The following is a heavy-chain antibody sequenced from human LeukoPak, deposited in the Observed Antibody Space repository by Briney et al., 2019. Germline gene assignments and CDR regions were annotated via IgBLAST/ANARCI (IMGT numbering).Heavy chain of an antibody. D-gene: IGHD3-22*01. J-gene: IGHJ4*02. CDR1: GYTFTNYW. V-gene: IGHV5-51*01. CDR3: ARVRYYYDSTGFYYFDY. Sequence: GESLKISCKGSGYTFTNYWIGWVRQTPGKGLGWMGIIYPDDSDTRYSPSFQGQVTMSADKSITTAYLQWSSLKASDTAMYYCARVRYYYDSTGFYYFDYWGQGTLVTVSS. CDR2: IYPDDSDT.